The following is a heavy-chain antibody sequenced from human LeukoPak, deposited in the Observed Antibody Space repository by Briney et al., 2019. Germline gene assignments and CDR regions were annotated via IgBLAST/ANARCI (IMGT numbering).Heavy chain of an antibody. Sequence: ASVKVSCKPSGYTFTNYAIHWVRQAPGQRLEWMGWISGANDNTKYSQSFQGRVAFTRDTSASINYMELSSLRSEDTAVYYCASAYDQLLYRCDYWGQGTLVTVSS. J-gene: IGHJ4*02. CDR3: ASAYDQLLYRCDY. V-gene: IGHV1-3*01. CDR2: ISGANDNT. D-gene: IGHD2-2*02. CDR1: GYTFTNYA.